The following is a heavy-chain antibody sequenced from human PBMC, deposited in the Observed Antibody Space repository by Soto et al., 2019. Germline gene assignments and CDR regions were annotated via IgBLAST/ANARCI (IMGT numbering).Heavy chain of an antibody. D-gene: IGHD3-3*01. CDR3: ASYDFWSGHKFDY. V-gene: IGHV4-61*08. J-gene: IGHJ4*02. CDR2: IYYSGST. CDR1: GGSISSGGYY. Sequence: SETLSLTCTVSGGSISSGGYYWSWIRQHPGKGLEWIGYIYYSGSTNYNPSLKSRVTISVDTSKNQFSLKLSSVTAADTAVYYCASYDFWSGHKFDYWGQGTLVTVSS.